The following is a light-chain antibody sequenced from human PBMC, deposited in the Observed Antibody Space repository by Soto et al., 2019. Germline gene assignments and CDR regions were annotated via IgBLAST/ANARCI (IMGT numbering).Light chain of an antibody. CDR1: SSNIGSNT. CDR3: AAWDDSLNGPL. CDR2: SNN. Sequence: QSVLTQPPSASGTPGQRVTISCSGSSSNIGSNTVNWYQQLPGTAPTLLIYSNNQRPSGVPDRFSGSKSGTSASLAVNGLQSGDEADYYYAAWDDSLNGPLFGGGTKLTVL. J-gene: IGLJ3*02. V-gene: IGLV1-44*01.